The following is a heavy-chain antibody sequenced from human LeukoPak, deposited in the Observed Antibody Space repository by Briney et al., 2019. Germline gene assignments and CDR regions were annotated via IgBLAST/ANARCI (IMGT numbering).Heavy chain of an antibody. Sequence: ASVKVSCKASGYTFTSYGISWVRQAPGQGLEWMGWISAYNGNTNYAQKLQGRVTMTTVTSTSTAYMELRSLRSDDTAVYYCARDYDFWSGYYASFDYWGQGTLVTVSS. V-gene: IGHV1-18*01. D-gene: IGHD3-3*01. CDR1: GYTFTSYG. J-gene: IGHJ4*02. CDR2: ISAYNGNT. CDR3: ARDYDFWSGYYASFDY.